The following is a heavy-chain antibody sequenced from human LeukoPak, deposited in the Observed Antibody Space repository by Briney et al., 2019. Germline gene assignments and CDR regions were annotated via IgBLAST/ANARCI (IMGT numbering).Heavy chain of an antibody. CDR3: ARHYRYYYDSSDYYYGASGAFDI. V-gene: IGHV5-10-1*01. Sequence: GESLKISCKGSGYSFTNYWISWVRQMPGKGLEWMGRIDPSDSCTNYSPSFQGHVTISADKSISTAYLQWSSLKASDTAMYYCARHYRYYYDSSDYYYGASGAFDIWGQGTMVTVSS. J-gene: IGHJ3*02. CDR1: GYSFTNYW. D-gene: IGHD3-22*01. CDR2: IDPSDSCT.